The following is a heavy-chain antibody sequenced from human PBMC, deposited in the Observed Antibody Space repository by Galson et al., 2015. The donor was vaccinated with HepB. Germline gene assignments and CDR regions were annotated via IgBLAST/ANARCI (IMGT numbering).Heavy chain of an antibody. Sequence: CAISGDSVSSNSAAWNWIRQSPSRGLEWLGRTYYRSKWYNDYAVSVKSRITINPDTSKNQFSLQLNSVTPEDTAVYYCARAPMITFGGVIGGGYYYYYGMDVWGQGTTVTVSS. CDR1: GDSVSSNSAA. CDR2: TYYRSKWYN. J-gene: IGHJ6*02. V-gene: IGHV6-1*01. CDR3: ARAPMITFGGVIGGGYYYYYGMDV. D-gene: IGHD3-16*02.